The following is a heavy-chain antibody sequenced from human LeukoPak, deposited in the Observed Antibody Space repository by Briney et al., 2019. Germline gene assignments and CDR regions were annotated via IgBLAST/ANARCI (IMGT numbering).Heavy chain of an antibody. CDR1: GGSISSGDYY. CDR3: ARVVVVAATVVFDY. CDR2: IYYSGST. D-gene: IGHD2-15*01. J-gene: IGHJ4*02. Sequence: SETLSLTCTVSGGSISSGDYYWSWIRQPPGKGLEWIGYIYYSGSTYYNPSLRSRVTISVDTSKNQFSLKLSSVTAADTAVYYCARVVVVAATVVFDYWGQGTLVTVSS. V-gene: IGHV4-30-4*01.